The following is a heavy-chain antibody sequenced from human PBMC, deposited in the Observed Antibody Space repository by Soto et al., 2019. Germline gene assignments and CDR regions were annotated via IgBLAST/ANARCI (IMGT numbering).Heavy chain of an antibody. D-gene: IGHD1-1*01. CDR2: ISAHNGNT. J-gene: IGHJ4*02. CDR3: ARGRYGDY. CDR1: GYAFTTYG. V-gene: IGHV1-18*01. Sequence: QVHLVQSGAEVKKPGASVKVSCQGSGYAFTTYGITWVRQAPGQGLEWMGWISAHNGNTNYAQKLQGRVTVTRDTSTSTAYMALRRLRYDGTAVYYCARGRYGDYWGQGALVTVSS.